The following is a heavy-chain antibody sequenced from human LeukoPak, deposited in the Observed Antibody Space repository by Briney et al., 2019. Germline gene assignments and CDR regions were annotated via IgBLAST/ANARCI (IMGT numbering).Heavy chain of an antibody. CDR3: ARDGGSWDGYYYGMDV. D-gene: IGHD1-26*01. Sequence: GASVKVSCKASGYTFTSYAMNWVRQAPGQRLEWMGWINAGNGNTKYSQKFQGRVTITRDTSASTAYMELSSLRSENTAVYYCARDGGSWDGYYYGMDVWGQGTTVTASS. V-gene: IGHV1-3*01. J-gene: IGHJ6*02. CDR1: GYTFTSYA. CDR2: INAGNGNT.